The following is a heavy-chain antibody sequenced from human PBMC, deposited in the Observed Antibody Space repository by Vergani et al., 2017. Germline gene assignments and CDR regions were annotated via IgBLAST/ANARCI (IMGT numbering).Heavy chain of an antibody. J-gene: IGHJ5*02. V-gene: IGHV4-59*01. CDR3: ARGLRMIPANWFDP. Sequence: QVQLQESGPGLVKPSETLSLTCTVSGGSLSSYYWSWIRQPPGKGLEWIGYIYYSGSTNYNPSLKSRVTISVDTSKNQFSLKLSSVTAADTAVYYCARGLRMIPANWFDPWGQGTLVTVSS. CDR1: GGSLSSYY. CDR2: IYYSGST. D-gene: IGHD2/OR15-2a*01.